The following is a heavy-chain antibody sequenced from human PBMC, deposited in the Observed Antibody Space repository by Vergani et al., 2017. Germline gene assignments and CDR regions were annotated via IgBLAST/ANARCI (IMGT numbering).Heavy chain of an antibody. Sequence: QGQLQESGPGLVKPSQTLALTCTVSGGPINSQNYHWSWIRQPAGKGLEWIGRIHTSGSTNYNPSLKSRVTMSEDTSKNQFCLNLTSVTAADTALYFCARVCCLGGSFYPPLFDCWLPPILVTVSS. J-gene: IGHJ4*02. CDR1: GGPINSQNYH. CDR2: IHTSGST. D-gene: IGHD2-15*01. V-gene: IGHV4-61*02. CDR3: ARVCCLGGSFYPPLFDC.